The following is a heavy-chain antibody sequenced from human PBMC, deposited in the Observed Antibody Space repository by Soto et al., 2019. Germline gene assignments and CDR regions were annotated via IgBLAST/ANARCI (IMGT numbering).Heavy chain of an antibody. V-gene: IGHV1-69*13. CDR2: IIPIFGTA. CDR1: GGTFSSYA. CDR3: ASVGLDYSRENLFDS. D-gene: IGHD6-13*01. Sequence: SVKVSCKASGGTFSSYAISWVRQAPGQGLEWMGGIIPIFGTANYAQKFQGRVTITADESTSTAYMELSSLRSEDTAVYYCASVGLDYSRENLFDSWGQGTLVTGSS. J-gene: IGHJ5*01.